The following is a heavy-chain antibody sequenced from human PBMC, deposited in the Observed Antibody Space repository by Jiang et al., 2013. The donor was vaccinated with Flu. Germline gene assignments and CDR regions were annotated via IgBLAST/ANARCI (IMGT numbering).Heavy chain of an antibody. J-gene: IGHJ4*02. CDR2: INPKNGDT. CDR3: TRDPDRWKDFFDY. V-gene: IGHV1-2*02. CDR1: GYRFTDKY. D-gene: IGHD1-1*01. Sequence: SGAEVKKPGASVKVSCKASGYRFTDKYIHWVRQAPGQGLECMGWINPKNGDTKYAQKFQGRFTMTRDTSINTAYMEITSLIFDDTAMYYCTRDPDRWKDFFDYWGRGNP.